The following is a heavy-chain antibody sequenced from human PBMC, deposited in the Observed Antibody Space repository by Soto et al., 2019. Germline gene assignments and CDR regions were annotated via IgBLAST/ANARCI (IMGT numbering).Heavy chain of an antibody. V-gene: IGHV1-69*06. Sequence: SVKVSCKASGGTFSSYAISWVRQAPGQGLEWMGGIIPIFGTANYAQKFQGRVTITADKSTSTAYMELSSLRSEDTAVYYCARPTYSYAYYYYYGMDVWGQGTTVTVS. J-gene: IGHJ6*02. CDR1: GGTFSSYA. CDR2: IIPIFGTA. D-gene: IGHD5-18*01. CDR3: ARPTYSYAYYYYYGMDV.